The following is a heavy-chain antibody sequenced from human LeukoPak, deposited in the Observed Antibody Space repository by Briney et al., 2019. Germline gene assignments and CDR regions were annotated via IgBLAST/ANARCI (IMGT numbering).Heavy chain of an antibody. CDR1: GFTFSANW. CDR2: IKPDGSVK. CDR3: ARDTGPLSFGDQ. Sequence: PGGSLRLSCAASGFTFSANWMTWVRQAQGRGLERVANIKPDGSVKYYLDSVKGRFTISRDNAKNSLYLQMNGLRVEDTAVYYCARDTGPLSFGDQGGQGTLVTVSS. J-gene: IGHJ4*02. V-gene: IGHV3-7*04. D-gene: IGHD3-10*01.